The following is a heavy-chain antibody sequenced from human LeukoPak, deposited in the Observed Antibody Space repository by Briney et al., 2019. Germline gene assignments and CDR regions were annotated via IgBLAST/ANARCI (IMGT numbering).Heavy chain of an antibody. J-gene: IGHJ1*01. CDR2: IYYSGST. Sequence: PLETLSLTCTVSGGSISSSSYYWGWIRQPPGKGLEWIGSIYYSGSTYYNPSLKSRVTISVDTSKNQFSLKLSSVTAADTAVYYCARAKDPWTPEHFQHWGQGTLVTVSS. V-gene: IGHV4-39*01. CDR3: ARAKDPWTPEHFQH. CDR1: GGSISSSSYY. D-gene: IGHD3/OR15-3a*01.